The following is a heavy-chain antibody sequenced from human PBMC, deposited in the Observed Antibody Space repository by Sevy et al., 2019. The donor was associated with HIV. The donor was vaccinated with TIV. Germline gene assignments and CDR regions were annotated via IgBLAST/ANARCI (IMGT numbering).Heavy chain of an antibody. D-gene: IGHD2-8*01. J-gene: IGHJ5*02. V-gene: IGHV3-48*01. Sequence: GGSLRLSCAASGFTFSSSAMNWVRQAPGKGLEWVSYISSSSSTIYYADSVKGRFTISRDNAKNSLYLQMNSLRAEDTAVYYCAREAQGYCTNGVCYMGGWFDPWGQGTLVTVSS. CDR3: AREAQGYCTNGVCYMGGWFDP. CDR2: ISSSSSTI. CDR1: GFTFSSSA.